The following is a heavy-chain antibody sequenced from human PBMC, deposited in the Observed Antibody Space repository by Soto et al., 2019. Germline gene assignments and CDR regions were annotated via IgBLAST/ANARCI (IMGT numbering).Heavy chain of an antibody. V-gene: IGHV3-43*01. CDR3: AKDQGSVTSYYYYYGMDV. D-gene: IGHD4-17*01. J-gene: IGHJ6*02. CDR1: GFTFDDYT. Sequence: GGSMRLSCAASGFTFDDYTMHWVRQAPGKGLEWVSLISWDGGSTYYADSVKGRFTISRDNSKNSLYLQMNSLRTEDTALYYCAKDQGSVTSYYYYYGMDVWGQGTTVTVSS. CDR2: ISWDGGST.